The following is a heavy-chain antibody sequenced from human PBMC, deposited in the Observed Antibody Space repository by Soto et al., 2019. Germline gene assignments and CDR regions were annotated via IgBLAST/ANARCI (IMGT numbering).Heavy chain of an antibody. D-gene: IGHD3-10*01. Sequence: QVQLVQSGAEVKKPGASVKVSCKTSGYTFNEYYIHWMRQVPGQGPEWMGWINPNSGGTKYAKNFQGGITMTNDTSISTAYLELRRLRSDETAVYYCARRLGGGGDYFYGMDVWGQGTAVTVSS. CDR2: INPNSGGT. CDR1: GYTFNEYY. V-gene: IGHV1-2*02. J-gene: IGHJ6*02. CDR3: ARRLGGGGDYFYGMDV.